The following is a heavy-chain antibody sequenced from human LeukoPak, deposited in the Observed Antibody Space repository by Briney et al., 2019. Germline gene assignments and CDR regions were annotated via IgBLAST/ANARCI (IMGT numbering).Heavy chain of an antibody. D-gene: IGHD1-1*01. Sequence: SETLSLTCAVYGGSFSGYYWSWIRQPPGKGLEWIGEINHSGSTNYNPSLKSRVTISVDTSKNQFSLKLSSVTAADTAVYYCARRRNWNGMRYYYYYMDVWGKGTTVTISS. CDR3: ARRRNWNGMRYYYYYMDV. V-gene: IGHV4-34*01. J-gene: IGHJ6*03. CDR2: INHSGST. CDR1: GGSFSGYY.